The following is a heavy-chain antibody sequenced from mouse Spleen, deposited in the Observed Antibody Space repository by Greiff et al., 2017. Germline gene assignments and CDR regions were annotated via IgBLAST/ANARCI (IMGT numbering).Heavy chain of an antibody. V-gene: IGHV14-3*01. Sequence: VTLKESVAELVRPGASVKLSCTASGFNIKNTYMHWVKQRPEQGLEWIGRIDPANGNTKYAPKFQGKATITADTSSNTAYLQLSSLTSEDTAIYYCARGPHYDYTWFAYWGQGTLVTVSA. CDR1: GFNIKNTY. D-gene: IGHD2-4*01. CDR2: IDPANGNT. CDR3: ARGPHYDYTWFAY. J-gene: IGHJ3*01.